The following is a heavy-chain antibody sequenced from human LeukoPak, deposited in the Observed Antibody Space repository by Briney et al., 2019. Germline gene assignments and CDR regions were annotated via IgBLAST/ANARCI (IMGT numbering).Heavy chain of an antibody. CDR1: GGSSSSYY. J-gene: IGHJ4*02. Sequence: PSETLSLTCTVSGGSSSSYYWSWIRQPPGKGLGWIGYIYYSGSTNYNPSLKSRVTISVDTSKNQFSLKLSSVTAAEADVYYCARRGWGIVGAGSWDYWGQGTLVTVSS. D-gene: IGHD6-13*01. V-gene: IGHV4-59*08. CDR2: IYYSGST. CDR3: ARRGWGIVGAGSWDY.